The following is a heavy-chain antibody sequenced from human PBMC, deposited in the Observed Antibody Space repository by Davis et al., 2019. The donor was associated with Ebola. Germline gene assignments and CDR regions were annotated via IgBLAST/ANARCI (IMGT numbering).Heavy chain of an antibody. J-gene: IGHJ6*02. V-gene: IGHV3-30*18. CDR3: AKEKDYGNRSIIYYYYGMDV. CDR1: GFTFSSYG. Sequence: GESLKISCAASGFTFSSYGMHWVRQAPGKGLEWVAVISYDGSNKYYADSVKGRFTISRDNSKNTLYLQMNSLRAEDTAVYYCAKEKDYGNRSIIYYYYGMDVWGQGTTVTVSS. D-gene: IGHD4/OR15-4a*01. CDR2: ISYDGSNK.